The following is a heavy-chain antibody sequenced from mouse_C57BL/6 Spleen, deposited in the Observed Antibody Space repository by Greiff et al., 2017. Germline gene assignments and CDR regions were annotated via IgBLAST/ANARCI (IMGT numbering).Heavy chain of an antibody. D-gene: IGHD2-4*01. J-gene: IGHJ3*01. CDR2: INPNNGGT. V-gene: IGHV1-18*01. CDR3: ARSSMITRREFAY. Sequence: EVQLQESGPELVKPGASVKIPCKASGYTFTDYNMDWVKQSHGKSLEWIGDINPNNGGTIYNQKFKGKATLTVDKSSSTAYMELRSLTSEDTAVYYCARSSMITRREFAYWGQGTLVTVSA. CDR1: GYTFTDYN.